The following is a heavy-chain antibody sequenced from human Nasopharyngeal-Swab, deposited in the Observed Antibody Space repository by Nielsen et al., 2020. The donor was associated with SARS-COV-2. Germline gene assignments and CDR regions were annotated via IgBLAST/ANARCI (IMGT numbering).Heavy chain of an antibody. V-gene: IGHV1-58*01. D-gene: IGHD3-3*01. CDR1: GSTFTSSA. CDR2: IVVGSGNT. CDR3: AADWFRLRFLEWLPGGYGMDV. Sequence: SVKVSCKASGSTFTSSAVQWVRQARGQRLEWIGWIVVGSGNTNYAQKFQERVTITRDMSTSTAYMELSSLRSEDTAVYYCAADWFRLRFLEWLPGGYGMDVWGQGTTVTVSS. J-gene: IGHJ6*02.